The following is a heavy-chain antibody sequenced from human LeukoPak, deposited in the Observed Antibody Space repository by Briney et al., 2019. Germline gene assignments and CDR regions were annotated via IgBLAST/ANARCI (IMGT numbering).Heavy chain of an antibody. CDR2: ISLTGRT. Sequence: SGTLSLTCGVSDGSITSTNWWSWVRQPPGQGLEWIGEISLTGRTNYNPSLIGRVIMSLDESRNQLSLTLTSVTAADTAMYYCTRESGPYCPFGYWGQGTLVVVPS. V-gene: IGHV4-4*02. CDR1: DGSITSTNW. CDR3: TRESGPYCPFGY. D-gene: IGHD1-26*01. J-gene: IGHJ4*02.